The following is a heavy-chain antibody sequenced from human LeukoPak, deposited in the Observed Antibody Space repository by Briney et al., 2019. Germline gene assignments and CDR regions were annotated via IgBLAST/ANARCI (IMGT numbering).Heavy chain of an antibody. CDR1: GGSISSGDYY. Sequence: SETLSLTCTVSGGSISSGDYYWSWTRQPPGKGLEWIGYIYYSGSTYYNPSLKSRVTISVDTSKNQFSLKLSSVTAADTAVYYCAREVITQGYFDYWGQGTLVTVSS. V-gene: IGHV4-30-4*08. CDR2: IYYSGST. D-gene: IGHD2-21*01. CDR3: AREVITQGYFDY. J-gene: IGHJ4*02.